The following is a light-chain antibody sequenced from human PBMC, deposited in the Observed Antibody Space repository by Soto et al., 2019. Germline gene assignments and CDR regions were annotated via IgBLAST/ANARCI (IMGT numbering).Light chain of an antibody. J-gene: IGKJ3*01. CDR3: QQYDRSPFT. CDR1: QSVGSTN. CDR2: DAS. V-gene: IGKV3D-20*01. Sequence: EIVLTQSPATLSLSPGERATLSCGASQSVGSTNLAWYQQKPGRAPRLLIYDASTRATGIPDRFSGSGSGTDFTLTISRLEPEDFAVYHCQQYDRSPFTFGPGTKVDIK.